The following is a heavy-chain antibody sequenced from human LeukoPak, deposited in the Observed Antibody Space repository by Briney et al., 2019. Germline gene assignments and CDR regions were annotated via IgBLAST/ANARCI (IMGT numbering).Heavy chain of an antibody. CDR3: AEGLHF. D-gene: IGHD4-11*01. V-gene: IGHV3-66*01. J-gene: IGHJ4*02. CDR1: GFTFSSYA. Sequence: GGSLRLSCAASGFTFSSYAMSWIRQAPGEGLEWVSVIYSGGSTYYADSVKSRFTISTDNSKSTLYLQMNSLRAEDTAVYYCAEGLHFWGQGTLVTVSS. CDR2: IYSGGST.